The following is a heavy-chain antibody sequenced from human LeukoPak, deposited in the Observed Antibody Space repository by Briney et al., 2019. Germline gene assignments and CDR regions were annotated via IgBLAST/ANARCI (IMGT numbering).Heavy chain of an antibody. V-gene: IGHV3-7*01. CDR1: GFTFSSYW. J-gene: IGHJ4*02. Sequence: GGSLRLSCAASGFTFSSYWMSWVRQAPGKGLEWVANIKQDGSEKYYVDSVKGRFTISRDNAKNSLYLQMNSLRAEDTAVYYCARAGMQFIGEDIVVVPAARGFFDYWGQGTLATVSS. CDR2: IKQDGSEK. D-gene: IGHD2-2*01. CDR3: ARAGMQFIGEDIVVVPAARGFFDY.